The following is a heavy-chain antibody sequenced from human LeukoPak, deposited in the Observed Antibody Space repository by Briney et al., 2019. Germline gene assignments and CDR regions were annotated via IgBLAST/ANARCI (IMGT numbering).Heavy chain of an antibody. V-gene: IGHV3-74*01. CDR1: GFTFGTYW. CDR2: INSDGGTT. D-gene: IGHD3-10*01. J-gene: IGHJ4*02. CDR3: ATDSYVSGSYYRLFY. Sequence: PGGSLRLSCGASGFTFGTYWMHWVRQAPGKGLVWVSGINSDGGTTTYADSVKGRFTISRDNAKNTLYLQMNNLRAGDTAIYYCATDSYVSGSYYRLFYWGQGTLVTVSS.